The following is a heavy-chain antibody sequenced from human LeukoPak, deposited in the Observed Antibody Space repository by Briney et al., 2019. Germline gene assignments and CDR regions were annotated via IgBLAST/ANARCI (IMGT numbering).Heavy chain of an antibody. CDR3: ARRIEMATIGFDR. D-gene: IGHD5-24*01. CDR1: RFTLNDYG. J-gene: IGHJ4*02. CDR2: IKRNGDSM. V-gene: IGHV3-20*04. Sequence: GGSLRLSRAASRFTLNDYGMTWIRQAPGKGREGVSGIKRNGDSMGYAGCVKSRFTISRNSAKYSLYLQVDDLRAEDRAFYYCARRIEMATIGFDRWSQGALVTVP.